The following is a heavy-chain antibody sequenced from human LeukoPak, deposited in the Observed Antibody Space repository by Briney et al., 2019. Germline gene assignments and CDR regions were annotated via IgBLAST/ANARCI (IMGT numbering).Heavy chain of an antibody. CDR3: ARDPRWLTPDCTSTSCYENYFDP. J-gene: IGHJ5*02. V-gene: IGHV4-38-2*02. CDR2: IYHSGSA. CDR1: GYSISSGYQ. Sequence: SETLSLTCAVSGYSISSGYQWAWIRPSPGKGLEWIGSIYHSGSAHYNPSLKSRITISVETSKNQFSLKMYSVTAADTAVYYCARDPRWLTPDCTSTSCYENYFDPWGQGTLVTVSS. D-gene: IGHD2-2*01.